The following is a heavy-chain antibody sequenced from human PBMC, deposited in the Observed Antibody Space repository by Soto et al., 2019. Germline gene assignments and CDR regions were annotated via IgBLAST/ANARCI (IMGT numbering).Heavy chain of an antibody. V-gene: IGHV3-30*03. D-gene: IGHD6-13*01. Sequence: SLRLSCKGSGGLMINYSVEWGRQAAGKGLQWVAVMSHDGFSQHIIESVKDRYTVSRDEAENTLHLQLNNLRVEDTAIYYRARDPLRRADHGYGMDVWGQGTTVTVSS. CDR1: GGLMINYS. CDR3: ARDPLRRADHGYGMDV. CDR2: MSHDGFSQ. J-gene: IGHJ6*02.